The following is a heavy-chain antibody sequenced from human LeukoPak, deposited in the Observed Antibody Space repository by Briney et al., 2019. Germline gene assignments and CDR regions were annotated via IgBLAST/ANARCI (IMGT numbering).Heavy chain of an antibody. J-gene: IGHJ3*02. V-gene: IGHV3-7*01. D-gene: IGHD5-18*01. CDR3: AREADTAMVGDAFYI. CDR2: IKQDGSEK. CDR1: GFTFSSYW. Sequence: PGGSLRLSCAASGFTFSSYWMSWVRQAPGKGLEWVANIKQDGSEKYYVDSVKGRFTISRDNAKNSLYLQMNSLRAEDTAVYYCAREADTAMVGDAFYIWGQGTMVTVSS.